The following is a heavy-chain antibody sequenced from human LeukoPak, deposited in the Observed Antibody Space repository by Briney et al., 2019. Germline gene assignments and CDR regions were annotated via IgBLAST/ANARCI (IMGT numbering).Heavy chain of an antibody. CDR3: ARVLVGSTINFDS. CDR2: IYNSGST. V-gene: IGHV4-30-4*01. J-gene: IGHJ4*02. Sequence: PSQTLSLICTVSGGSINSGHYYWSWIRQPPGKGLEWIGHIYNSGSTTYNPSLKSRVTISVDTSKNQFSLKLYSVTAADTAVYYCARVLVGSTINFDSWGQGTLVTVSS. D-gene: IGHD2-15*01. CDR1: GGSINSGHYY.